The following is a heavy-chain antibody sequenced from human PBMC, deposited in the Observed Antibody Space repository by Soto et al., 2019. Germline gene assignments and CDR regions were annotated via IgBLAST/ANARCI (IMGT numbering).Heavy chain of an antibody. CDR2: ISYDGSNK. CDR1: GFTFSSSA. D-gene: IGHD3-22*01. V-gene: IGHV3-30-3*01. J-gene: IGHJ3*02. Sequence: QVQLMESGGGVVQPGRSLRLSSAASGFTFSSSAMHWVRQAPGKGLEWVAVISYDGSNKYYADSVKGRFTISRDNSKNTLYLQMNSLRAEDTAVYYCARDSGGSGYPNDAFDIWGQGTMVTVSS. CDR3: ARDSGGSGYPNDAFDI.